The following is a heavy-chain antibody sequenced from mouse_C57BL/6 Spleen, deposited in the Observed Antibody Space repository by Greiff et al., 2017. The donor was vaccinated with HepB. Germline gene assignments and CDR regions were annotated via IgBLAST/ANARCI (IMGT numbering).Heavy chain of an antibody. J-gene: IGHJ3*01. Sequence: VQLKQSGPGLVKPSQSLSLTCSVTGYSITSGYYWNWIRQFPGNKLEWMGYISYDGSNNYNPSLKNRISITRDTSKNQFFLKLNSVTTEDTATYYCARGHYGSSSAWFAYWGQGTLVTVSA. D-gene: IGHD1-1*01. V-gene: IGHV3-6*01. CDR3: ARGHYGSSSAWFAY. CDR2: ISYDGSN. CDR1: GYSITSGYY.